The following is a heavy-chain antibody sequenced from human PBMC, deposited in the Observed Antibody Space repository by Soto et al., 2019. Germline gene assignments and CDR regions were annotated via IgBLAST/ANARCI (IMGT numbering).Heavy chain of an antibody. J-gene: IGHJ3*02. Sequence: SVKVSCKASGGTFSSYTINWVRQAPGQGLEWMGRIIPILGMANYAQKFQGRVTITADKSTSTAYMDLSSLISEDTAVYFCARGSRYFDSSGYYLGRSHAFDIWGQGTMVTVSS. CDR2: IIPILGMA. CDR3: ARGSRYFDSSGYYLGRSHAFDI. D-gene: IGHD3-22*01. CDR1: GGTFSSYT. V-gene: IGHV1-69*02.